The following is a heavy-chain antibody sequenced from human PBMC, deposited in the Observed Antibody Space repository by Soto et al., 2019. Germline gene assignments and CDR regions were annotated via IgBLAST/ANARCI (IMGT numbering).Heavy chain of an antibody. J-gene: IGHJ5*02. CDR2: INPNSGGT. V-gene: IGHV1-2*02. CDR1: GYTFTGYY. D-gene: IGHD5-18*01. Sequence: ASVKVSCKASGYTFTGYYMHWVRQAPGQGLEWMGWINPNSGGTNYAQKFQGRVTMTRDTSISTAYMELSRLRSDDTAVYYCARVSRDTAMVWNWFDPWGQGTLVTVSS. CDR3: ARVSRDTAMVWNWFDP.